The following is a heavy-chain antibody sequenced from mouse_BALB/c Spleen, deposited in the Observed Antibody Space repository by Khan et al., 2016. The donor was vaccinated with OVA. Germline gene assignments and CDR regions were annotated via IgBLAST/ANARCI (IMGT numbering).Heavy chain of an antibody. D-gene: IGHD1-2*01. CDR1: GYSFTDYY. J-gene: IGHJ3*01. V-gene: IGHV1-77*01. CDR3: ARRNYFGYTFAY. CDR2: ISPGSGDT. Sequence: QVQLQQSGAELARPGASVKLSCKASGYSFTDYYINWVKQRTGQGLEWIGEISPGSGDTYYNEKFKGKATLTAVKASSTAYMQRSSLTSEASAVYFCARRNYFGYTFAYWGQGTLVTVSA.